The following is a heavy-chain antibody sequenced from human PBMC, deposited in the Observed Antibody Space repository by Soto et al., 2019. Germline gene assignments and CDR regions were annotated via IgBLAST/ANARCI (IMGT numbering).Heavy chain of an antibody. Sequence: AGGSLRLSCAASGFTFSSYGMHWVRQAPGKGLECVAVIWYDGSNKYYADAGKGRFTISRDNSKNTLYLQMNSLRAEDTAVYYCAREWEGGSYGYGYYGMDVWGQGTTVTVSS. CDR2: IWYDGSNK. CDR3: AREWEGGSYGYGYYGMDV. V-gene: IGHV3-33*01. J-gene: IGHJ6*02. CDR1: GFTFSSYG. D-gene: IGHD1-26*01.